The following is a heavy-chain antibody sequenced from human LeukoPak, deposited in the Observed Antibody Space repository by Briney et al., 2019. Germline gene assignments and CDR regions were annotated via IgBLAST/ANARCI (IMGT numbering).Heavy chain of an antibody. J-gene: IGHJ6*02. D-gene: IGHD2-8*02. CDR1: GGTFSSYA. V-gene: IGHV1-69*04. CDR2: IIPILGIA. Sequence: SVKVSCKASGGTFSSYAITWVRQAPGQGLEWMGRIIPILGIANYAQRFQGRVTIIADKPTSTAYMELSSLRSEDTAVYYCARQDGTGYMDVWGQGTTVTVS. CDR3: ARQDGTGYMDV.